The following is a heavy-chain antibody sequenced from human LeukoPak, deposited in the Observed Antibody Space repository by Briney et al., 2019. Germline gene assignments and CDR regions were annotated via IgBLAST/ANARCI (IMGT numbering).Heavy chain of an antibody. CDR1: GFTVSSKY. Sequence: GGSLRLSCAASGFTVSSKYMSWVRQAPGKGLEWVSVIYSGGGTYYADSVKGRFTISRDNSKNTLYLQMNSLRAEDTAVYYCARGPLSAWKRGVYYYGMDVWGQGTTVTVSS. V-gene: IGHV3-66*01. J-gene: IGHJ6*02. CDR2: IYSGGGT. D-gene: IGHD1-1*01. CDR3: ARGPLSAWKRGVYYYGMDV.